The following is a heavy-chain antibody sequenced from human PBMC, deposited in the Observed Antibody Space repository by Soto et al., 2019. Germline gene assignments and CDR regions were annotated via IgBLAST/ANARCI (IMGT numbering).Heavy chain of an antibody. V-gene: IGHV3-23*01. CDR2: ISGSGDRT. CDR3: AKASTYEYVWGSFRYYFDH. D-gene: IGHD3-16*02. Sequence: GGSLRLSCAASGFSFNIYAMSWVRQAPGKGLEWVSGISGSGDRTHYVDSVKGRLTISRDNVKNTLYLQMNSLRAEDTAVYYCAKASTYEYVWGSFRYYFDHWGQGALVTVSS. J-gene: IGHJ4*02. CDR1: GFSFNIYA.